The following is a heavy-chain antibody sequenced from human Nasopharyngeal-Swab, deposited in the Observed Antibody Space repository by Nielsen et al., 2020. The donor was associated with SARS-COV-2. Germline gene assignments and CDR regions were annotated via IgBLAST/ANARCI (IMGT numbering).Heavy chain of an antibody. CDR1: GFTFSSYA. D-gene: IGHD2-15*01. CDR2: ISGSGGST. CDR3: AKDWGYCGGGSCLPVY. Sequence: GESLKISCAASGFTFSSYAMSWVRQAPGKGLEWVSAISGSGGSTYYADSVKGRFTISRDNSKNTLYLQMNSLRGEDTAVYYCAKDWGYCGGGSCLPVYWGQGTLVTVSS. V-gene: IGHV3-23*01. J-gene: IGHJ4*02.